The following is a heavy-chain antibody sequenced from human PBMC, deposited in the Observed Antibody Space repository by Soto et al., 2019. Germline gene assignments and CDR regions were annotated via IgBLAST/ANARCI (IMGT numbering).Heavy chain of an antibody. CDR1: GFSFGTYL. V-gene: IGHV3-23*01. J-gene: IGHJ5*02. D-gene: IGHD6-13*01. CDR3: AKADSSNWSYNWFDP. Sequence: GGSLRLSCNASGFSFGTYLMTWVRQAPGKGLEWVSSISGNGFDTYYADSVKGRFTISRDNSKNTLYLQMNSLRAEDTAVYYCAKADSSNWSYNWFDPWGQGTLVTVSS. CDR2: ISGNGFDT.